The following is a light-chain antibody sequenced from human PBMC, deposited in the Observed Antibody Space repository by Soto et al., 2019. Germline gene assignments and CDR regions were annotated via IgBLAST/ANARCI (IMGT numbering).Light chain of an antibody. V-gene: IGKV1-27*01. Sequence: TQMTQSPLSLSASVGEKIIITCRASRDVGSDVSWYQQKPGQAPKLVIYAASNLQSGVPSRFSGSGSGTDFTLTISSLQPEDVATYYCQKYNSAPHTFGGGTKVDIK. CDR3: QKYNSAPHT. CDR2: AAS. CDR1: RDVGSD. J-gene: IGKJ4*01.